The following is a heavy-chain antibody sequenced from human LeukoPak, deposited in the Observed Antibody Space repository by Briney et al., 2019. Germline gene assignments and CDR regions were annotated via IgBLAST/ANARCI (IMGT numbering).Heavy chain of an antibody. CDR3: ARQSVGATTSFDY. Sequence: GESLKISCKGSGYSFTSYWIGWVRQMSGKGLEWMGIMYPGDSDTRYSPPFQGQVTISADKSISTAYLQWSSLKASDTAMYYCARQSVGATTSFDYWGQGTLVTVSS. J-gene: IGHJ4*02. V-gene: IGHV5-51*01. CDR2: MYPGDSDT. CDR1: GYSFTSYW. D-gene: IGHD1-26*01.